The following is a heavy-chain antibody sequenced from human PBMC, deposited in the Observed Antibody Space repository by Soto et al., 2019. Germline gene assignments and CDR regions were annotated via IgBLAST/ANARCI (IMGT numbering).Heavy chain of an antibody. Sequence: QVQLVQSGAEVKKPGASMKVSCKASGYTFTNYGVAWVRRAPGQGLEWMGWISGNNGDTKYAQNLQNRVTMTTDTSTNTAYREVRSLRSDDTAVYYCGRGGLAVSGTYDYWGQGTLVTVSS. CDR3: GRGGLAVSGTYDY. CDR1: GYTFTNYG. CDR2: ISGNNGDT. D-gene: IGHD6-19*01. V-gene: IGHV1-18*01. J-gene: IGHJ4*02.